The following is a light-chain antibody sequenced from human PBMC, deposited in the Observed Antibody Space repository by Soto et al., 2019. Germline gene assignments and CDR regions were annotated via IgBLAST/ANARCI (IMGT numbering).Light chain of an antibody. CDR2: DAS. CDR1: QSISRY. V-gene: IGKV3-11*01. J-gene: IGKJ4*01. CDR3: QQHNNRPST. Sequence: IVLTQSPATLSLSPGERATLSCRASQSISRYLAWYQQKPGQAPRLLIYDASNRATGIPARFSGSGSGTDSTLTISSPAPEVFAHYYCQQHNNRPSTFGGGTRVEIK.